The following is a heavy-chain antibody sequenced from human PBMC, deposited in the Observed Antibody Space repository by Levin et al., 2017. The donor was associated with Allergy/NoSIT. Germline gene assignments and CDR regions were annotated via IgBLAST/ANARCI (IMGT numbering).Heavy chain of an antibody. CDR1: GFTFGDYA. V-gene: IGHV3-49*04. D-gene: IGHD3-16*02. J-gene: IGHJ4*02. Sequence: GGSLRLSCTGSGFTFGDYAMSWVRQAPGKGLEWVGFIRNKAHGGTTEYAAPVKGILTISRDDSKSIAHLLMNSLKTEDSVVYFCVSGGPSYYDYNWGSYRDGYFDYWGQGTLVTVSS. CDR3: VSGGPSYYDYNWGSYRDGYFDY. CDR2: IRNKAHGGTT.